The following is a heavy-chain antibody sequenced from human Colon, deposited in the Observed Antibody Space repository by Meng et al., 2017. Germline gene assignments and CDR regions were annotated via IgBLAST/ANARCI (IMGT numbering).Heavy chain of an antibody. Sequence: ASVKVSCKASGYTFTNYDINWVRQATGQGLEWMGWMNPNSGNTAYAQKFQGRVTITRNTSISTAYMELKSLTSEDTDVYYCARRFSGSGSTLDYWGQGTLVTVSS. D-gene: IGHD3-10*01. V-gene: IGHV1-8*03. J-gene: IGHJ4*02. CDR2: MNPNSGNT. CDR3: ARRFSGSGSTLDY. CDR1: GYTFTNYD.